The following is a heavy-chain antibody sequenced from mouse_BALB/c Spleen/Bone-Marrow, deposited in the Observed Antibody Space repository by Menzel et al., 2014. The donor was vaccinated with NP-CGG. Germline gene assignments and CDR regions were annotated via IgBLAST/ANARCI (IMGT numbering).Heavy chain of an antibody. CDR2: ILPGSGGT. V-gene: IGHV1-9*01. D-gene: IGHD1-1*01. J-gene: IGHJ3*01. Sequence: QVQLQQSGAELMKPGASVKISCKATGYTFSSYWIEWVKQRPGHGLEWIGEILPGSGGTNYNEKFKGKATFTADTSSNTAYMQLNSLTSEDSAVYYCARHYYGSSHFAYWGQGALVTVSA. CDR1: GYTFSSYW. CDR3: ARHYYGSSHFAY.